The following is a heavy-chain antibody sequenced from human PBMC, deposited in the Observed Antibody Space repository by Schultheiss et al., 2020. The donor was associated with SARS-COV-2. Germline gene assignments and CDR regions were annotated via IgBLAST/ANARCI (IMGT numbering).Heavy chain of an antibody. J-gene: IGHJ3*02. V-gene: IGHV3-48*01. Sequence: GGSLRLSCAASGFTFSSYSMNWVRQAPGKGLEWVSYISSSSSTIYYADSVKGRFTISRDNAKNSLYLQMNSLRAEDTAVYYCARVSVYYDRRVAFDIWGQGTMVTVSS. D-gene: IGHD3-3*01. CDR1: GFTFSSYS. CDR2: ISSSSSTI. CDR3: ARVSVYYDRRVAFDI.